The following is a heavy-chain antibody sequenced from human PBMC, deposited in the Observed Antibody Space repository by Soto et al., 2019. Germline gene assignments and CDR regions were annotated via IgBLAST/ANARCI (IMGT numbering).Heavy chain of an antibody. J-gene: IGHJ4*02. Sequence: SVKVSCKASGYTFTSYGISWVRQAPGQGLEWMGRIIAINGIANYAQKFQGRVTITADKSTSTAYMELSSLRSEDTAVYYCARDIVAALHYWGQGTLVTVSP. D-gene: IGHD2-15*01. V-gene: IGHV1-69*04. CDR2: IIAINGIA. CDR1: GYTFTSYG. CDR3: ARDIVAALHY.